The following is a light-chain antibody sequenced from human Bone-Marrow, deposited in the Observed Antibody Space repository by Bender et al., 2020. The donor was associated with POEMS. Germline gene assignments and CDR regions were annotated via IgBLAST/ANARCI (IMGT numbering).Light chain of an antibody. CDR1: SSDIGGYNY. V-gene: IGLV2-23*02. Sequence: QSALTQSASVSGSPGQSITISCTGTSSDIGGYNYVSWYQQDPGKAPKVMIYDVSKRPSGVPDRFSGSKSDNTASLTISGLQAADEADYYCCSYAGSGTLVFGGGTKLSVL. J-gene: IGLJ3*02. CDR2: DVS. CDR3: CSYAGSGTLV.